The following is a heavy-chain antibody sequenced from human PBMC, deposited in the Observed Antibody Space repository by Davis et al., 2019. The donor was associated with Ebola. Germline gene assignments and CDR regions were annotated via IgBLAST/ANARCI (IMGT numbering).Heavy chain of an antibody. V-gene: IGHV2-5*02. CDR2: IYWDDDK. Sequence: SGPTLVKPTQTLTLTCTFSGFSLSTSGVGVGSIRQPPGKALEWLALIYWDDDKRYSPSLKSRLTITKDTSKNQVVLTMTNMDPVDTATYYCAHRGSNCSSTSCYLHYFDYWGQGTLVTVSS. CDR3: AHRGSNCSSTSCYLHYFDY. J-gene: IGHJ4*02. CDR1: GFSLSTSGVG. D-gene: IGHD2-2*01.